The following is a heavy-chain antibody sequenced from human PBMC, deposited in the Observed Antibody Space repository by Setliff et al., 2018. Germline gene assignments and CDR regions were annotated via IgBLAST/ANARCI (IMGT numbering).Heavy chain of an antibody. J-gene: IGHJ4*02. CDR3: AKPQLELRWGFES. CDR2: IYSGDRST. Sequence: GGSLRLSCAASGFTFTDYAMTWVRQAPGKGLEWVSTIYSGDRSTFYTDSVKGRFTIFRDSSKNTLYLQMTSLRAEDTAVYYCAKPQLELRWGFESWGQGTLVTVSS. D-gene: IGHD1-7*01. CDR1: GFTFTDYA. V-gene: IGHV3-23*03.